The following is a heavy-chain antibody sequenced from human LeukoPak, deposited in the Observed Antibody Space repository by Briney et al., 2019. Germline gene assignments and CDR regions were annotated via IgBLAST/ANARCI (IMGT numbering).Heavy chain of an antibody. V-gene: IGHV4-38-2*02. D-gene: IGHD4-17*01. Sequence: SETLSLTCTVSGYSISSGYYWGWIRPPPGKGLEWIGSIYHSGSTYYNPSLKSRVTISVDTSKNQFSLKLSSVTAADTAVYYCARGIGTVTTLDYWGQGTLVTVSS. CDR2: IYHSGST. CDR3: ARGIGTVTTLDY. J-gene: IGHJ4*02. CDR1: GYSISSGYY.